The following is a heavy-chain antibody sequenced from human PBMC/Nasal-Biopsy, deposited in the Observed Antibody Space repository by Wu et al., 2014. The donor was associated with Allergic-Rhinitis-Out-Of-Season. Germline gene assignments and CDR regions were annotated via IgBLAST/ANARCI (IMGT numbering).Heavy chain of an antibody. CDR3: ATDAAAQLLAIRLEL. J-gene: IGHJ4*02. V-gene: IGHV3-21*05. D-gene: IGHD2-2*01. Sequence: FTTYWMYWVRQSPGKGPEWVSYISLDGTYTPYADSVKGRFTISRDNARSTLALQMNNLRIGDTAVYYCATDAAAQLLAIRLELWGQGTLVTVSS. CDR2: ISLDGTYT. CDR1: FTTYW.